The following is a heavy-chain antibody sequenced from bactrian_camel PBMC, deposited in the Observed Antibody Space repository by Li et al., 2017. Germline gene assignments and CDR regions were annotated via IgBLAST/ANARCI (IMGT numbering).Heavy chain of an antibody. V-gene: IGHV3S53*01. Sequence: HVQLVESGGGSVLAGGSLRLSCVASGYTLPMNMGWFRRLPGQEREGVAAIAGDGRTDYADSVKGRFTLSEDNGENALYLQMNSLKPEDTAMYYCKAARTGYGGTCEWYGSNYWGQGTQVTVS. J-gene: IGHJ4*01. D-gene: IGHD2*01. CDR2: IAGDGRT. CDR1: GYTLPMN. CDR3: KAARTGYGGTCEWYGSNY.